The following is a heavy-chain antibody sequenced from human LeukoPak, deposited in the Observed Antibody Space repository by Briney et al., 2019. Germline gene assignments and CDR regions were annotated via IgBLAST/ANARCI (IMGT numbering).Heavy chain of an antibody. J-gene: IGHJ6*02. CDR2: ISYDGSNK. D-gene: IGHD6-13*01. Sequence: GGSLRLSCAASGFTFSSYAMHWVRQAPGKGLEWVAVISYDGSNKYYADSVKGRFTISRDNSKNTLYLQMNSLRAEDTAVYYCARTGSSWYLRHYCYGMDVWGQGTTVTVSS. CDR3: ARTGSSWYLRHYCYGMDV. CDR1: GFTFSSYA. V-gene: IGHV3-30*04.